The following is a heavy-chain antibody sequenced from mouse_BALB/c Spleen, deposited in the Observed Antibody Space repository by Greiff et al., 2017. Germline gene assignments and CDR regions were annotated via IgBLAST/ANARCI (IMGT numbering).Heavy chain of an antibody. CDR1: GYTFTDYA. J-gene: IGHJ2*01. V-gene: IGHV1S137*01. CDR3: ARSHGKGAFDY. Sequence: QVQLQQSGAELVRPGVSVKISCKGSGYTFTDYAMHWVKQSHAKSLEWIGVISTYYGDASYNQKFKGKATMTVDKSSSTAYMELARLTSEDSAIYYCARSHGKGAFDYWGQGTTLTVSS. CDR2: ISTYYGDA.